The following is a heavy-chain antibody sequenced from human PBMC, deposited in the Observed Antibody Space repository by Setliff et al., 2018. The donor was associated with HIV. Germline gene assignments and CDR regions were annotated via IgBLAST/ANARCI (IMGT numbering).Heavy chain of an antibody. V-gene: IGHV4-61*09. CDR1: GGSINRGTYY. Sequence: SETLSLTCSVSGGSINRGTYYWTWIRQSAGKGLEWIGHIYITGDTDYNPSLKSRVTISVDTSKNQFSLKLSSVTAADTAVYYCASLFYYNRIDYWGQGTLVTVSS. J-gene: IGHJ4*02. D-gene: IGHD2-21*01. CDR2: IYITGDT. CDR3: ASLFYYNRIDY.